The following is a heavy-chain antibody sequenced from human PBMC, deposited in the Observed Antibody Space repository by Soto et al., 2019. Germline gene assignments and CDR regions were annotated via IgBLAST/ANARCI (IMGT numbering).Heavy chain of an antibody. J-gene: IGHJ3*02. D-gene: IGHD6-13*01. CDR2: IYYSGST. CDR1: GGSISSYY. CDR3: ARARSRGYAFDI. V-gene: IGHV4-59*01. Sequence: NPSETLSLTCTVSGGSISSYYWSWIRQPPGKGLEWIGYIYYSGSTNYNPSLKSRVTISVDTSKNQFSLKLSSVTAADTAVYYCARARSRGYAFDIWGQGTMVTVSS.